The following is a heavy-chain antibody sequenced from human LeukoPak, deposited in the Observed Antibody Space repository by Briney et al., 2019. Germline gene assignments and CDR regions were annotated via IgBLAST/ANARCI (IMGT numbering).Heavy chain of an antibody. V-gene: IGHV3-30-3*01. J-gene: IGHJ4*02. CDR2: ISYDESNK. CDR1: GFTFSSYS. CDR3: ARDKIAFGLLFGY. D-gene: IGHD3-3*02. Sequence: GGSLRLSCAASGFTFSSYSMHWVRQAPGKGLEWVALISYDESNKYYVDSVKGRFSISRDNSRTTLYLQMNSLRAEDTAVYYCARDKIAFGLLFGYWGQGTLVTVSS.